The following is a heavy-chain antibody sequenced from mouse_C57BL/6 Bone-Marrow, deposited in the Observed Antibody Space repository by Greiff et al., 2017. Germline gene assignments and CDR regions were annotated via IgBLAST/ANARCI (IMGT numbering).Heavy chain of an antibody. Sequence: QVHVKQSGAELVKPGASVKLSCKASGYTFTSYWMHWVKQRPGRGLEWIGRIDPNSGGTKYNEKFKSKATLTVDKPSSTAYMQLSSLTSEDSAVYYCARSDYYGSFYAMDYWGQGTSVTVSS. D-gene: IGHD1-1*01. CDR2: IDPNSGGT. J-gene: IGHJ4*01. CDR3: ARSDYYGSFYAMDY. CDR1: GYTFTSYW. V-gene: IGHV1-72*01.